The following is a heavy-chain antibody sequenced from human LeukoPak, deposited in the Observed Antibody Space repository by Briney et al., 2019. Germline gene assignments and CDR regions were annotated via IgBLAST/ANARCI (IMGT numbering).Heavy chain of an antibody. V-gene: IGHV3-30-3*01. D-gene: IGHD6-6*01. J-gene: IGHJ4*02. CDR2: ISYDGSNK. CDR1: GFTFSSYA. CDR3: ARDAGGHSSSPLKDY. Sequence: GGSLRLSCAASGFTFSSYAMHWVRQAPGKGLEWVAVISYDGSNKYYADSVKGRFTISRDNSKNMLYLQMNSLRAEDTAVYYCARDAGGHSSSPLKDYWGQGTLVTVSS.